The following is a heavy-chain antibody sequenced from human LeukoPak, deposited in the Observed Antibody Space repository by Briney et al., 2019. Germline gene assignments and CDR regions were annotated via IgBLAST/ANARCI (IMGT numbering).Heavy chain of an antibody. Sequence: GGSLRLSCAASGFTFSSYAMSWVRQAPGKGLEWVSAISGSGGSTYYADSVKGRFTISRDNFKNTLYLQMNSLRAEDTAVYYCAKDWRMVRAHFDYWGQGALVTVSS. V-gene: IGHV3-23*01. J-gene: IGHJ4*02. CDR3: AKDWRMVRAHFDY. D-gene: IGHD3-10*01. CDR2: ISGSGGST. CDR1: GFTFSSYA.